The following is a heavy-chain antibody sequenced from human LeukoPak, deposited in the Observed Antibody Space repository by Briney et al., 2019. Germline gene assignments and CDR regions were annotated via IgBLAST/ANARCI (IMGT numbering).Heavy chain of an antibody. Sequence: PGGSLRLSCAASGFTFSESWMTWVRQAPGKGLEWVAHIRDDGSDKYYVDSVTGRFTISRDNTKNSLFLQMTSLTAEDTAVYYRATWDNAWEFAYWGQGTLVSVSS. V-gene: IGHV3-7*05. CDR3: ATWDNAWEFAY. CDR1: GFTFSESW. D-gene: IGHD1-26*01. CDR2: IRDDGSDK. J-gene: IGHJ4*02.